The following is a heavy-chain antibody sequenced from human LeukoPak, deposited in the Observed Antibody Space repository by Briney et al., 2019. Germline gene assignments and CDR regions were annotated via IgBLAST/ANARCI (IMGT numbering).Heavy chain of an antibody. V-gene: IGHV4-59*01. Sequence: SETLSLTCTVSGGSISSYYWSWIRQPPGKGLEWIGYIYYSGSTNYNPSLKSRVTISVDTSKNQFFLKLSSVTAADTAVYYCARHGHRNFAYWGQGTLVTVSS. J-gene: IGHJ4*02. CDR2: IYYSGST. CDR3: ARHGHRNFAY. CDR1: GGSISSYY.